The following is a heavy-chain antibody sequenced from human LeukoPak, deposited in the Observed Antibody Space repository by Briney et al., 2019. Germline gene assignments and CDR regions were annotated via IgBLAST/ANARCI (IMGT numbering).Heavy chain of an antibody. V-gene: IGHV5-51*01. CDR2: ISPSDSDT. D-gene: IGHD5-24*01. Sequence: GESLKISFQASGYPFTNYWIVWVRPMPGKGLEWMGIISPSDSDTRYSPSFQGQVTISADKSISTAYLQCSSLKASDTAMYYCARQPSLVETTDYWGQGTLVSVSS. CDR1: GYPFTNYW. CDR3: ARQPSLVETTDY. J-gene: IGHJ4*02.